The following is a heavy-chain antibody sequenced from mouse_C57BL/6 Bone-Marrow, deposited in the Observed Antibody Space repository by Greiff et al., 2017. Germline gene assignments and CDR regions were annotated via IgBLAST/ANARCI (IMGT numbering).Heavy chain of an antibody. D-gene: IGHD1-1*01. Sequence: QVQLPQPGAELVKPGASVKVSCKASGYTFTSYWLHWVKQRTGQGLEWIGRIHPSDSDTTYNQKFKGKATLTVDKSSSTAYMQLSSLTSEDSAVYYCAIRYYYGSSYDYYAMDYWGQGTSVTVSS. CDR2: IHPSDSDT. CDR1: GYTFTSYW. CDR3: AIRYYYGSSYDYYAMDY. V-gene: IGHV1-74*01. J-gene: IGHJ4*01.